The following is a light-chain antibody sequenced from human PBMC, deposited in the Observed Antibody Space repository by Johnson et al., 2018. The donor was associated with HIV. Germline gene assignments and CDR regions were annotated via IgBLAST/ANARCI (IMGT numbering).Light chain of an antibody. J-gene: IGLJ1*01. CDR2: ENS. CDR1: SSNIGNTY. Sequence: QSVLTQPPSVSAAPGQEVTISCSGSSSNIGNTYVSWYQQLPGTAPKLLIYENSKRHSGIPDRFSGSQSGTSATLGITGLQPGDEADYYCGAWDSSLTTYVFGTGTTVTVL. CDR3: GAWDSSLTTYV. V-gene: IGLV1-51*02.